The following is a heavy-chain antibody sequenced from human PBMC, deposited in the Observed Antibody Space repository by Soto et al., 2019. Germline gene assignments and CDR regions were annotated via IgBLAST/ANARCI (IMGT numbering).Heavy chain of an antibody. CDR2: IYYSGST. CDR1: GGSISSSSYY. J-gene: IGHJ5*02. V-gene: IGHV4-39*01. Sequence: SETLSLTCTVSGGSISSSSYYWGWIRQPPXKGLEWIGSIYYSGSTYYSPSLKSRVTISVDTSKNQFSLKLSSVTAADTAVYYCARAPRITIFGVVMGWFDPWGQGTLVTVSS. CDR3: ARAPRITIFGVVMGWFDP. D-gene: IGHD3-3*01.